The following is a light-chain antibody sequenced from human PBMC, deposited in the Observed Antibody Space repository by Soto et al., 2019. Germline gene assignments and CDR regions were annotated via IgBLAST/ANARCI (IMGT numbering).Light chain of an antibody. V-gene: IGLV2-8*01. J-gene: IGLJ1*01. CDR3: SSYAGSNNV. CDR2: EVS. Sequence: HSALTQPPSASGSPGQSVTISCTGTSSDVGGYNYVSWYQQHPGKAPKLMIYEVSKRPSGVPDRFSGSKSGNTASLTVSGLQAEDEADYYCSSYAGSNNVFGTGTKLTVL. CDR1: SSDVGGYNY.